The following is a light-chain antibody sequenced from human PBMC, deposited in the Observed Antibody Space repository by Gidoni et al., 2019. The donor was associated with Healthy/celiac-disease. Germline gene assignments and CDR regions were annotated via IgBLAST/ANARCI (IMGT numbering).Light chain of an antibody. Sequence: AIRTTQSPSSFSASTGDRVTITCRASQSISSYLAWYQQKPGKAPKLLIYAASTLQSGVPSRFSGSGSGTDFTLTISCLQSEDFATYYCQQYYSYPFTFGGGTKVEI. CDR2: AAS. J-gene: IGKJ4*01. CDR3: QQYYSYPFT. V-gene: IGKV1-8*01. CDR1: QSISSY.